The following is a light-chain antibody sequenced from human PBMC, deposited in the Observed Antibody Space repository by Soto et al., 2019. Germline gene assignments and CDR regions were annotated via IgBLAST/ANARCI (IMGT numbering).Light chain of an antibody. Sequence: EIVLTQSPVTLSVSPGESATLSCRASQSVGFNLAWYQQKPGQAPRLLIYAASIRATGIPARFSGSGSGTEFTLTISSLQSGDFAVYYCQQYNSWYTFGQGTKLEIK. V-gene: IGKV3-15*01. J-gene: IGKJ2*01. CDR3: QQYNSWYT. CDR1: QSVGFN. CDR2: AAS.